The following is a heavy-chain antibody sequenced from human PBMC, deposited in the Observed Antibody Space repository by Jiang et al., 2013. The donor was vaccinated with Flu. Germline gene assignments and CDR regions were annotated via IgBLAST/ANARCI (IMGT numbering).Heavy chain of an antibody. D-gene: IGHD6-6*01. CDR3: ARGLEDWFRAARLWPFYFDY. V-gene: IGHV3-64*01. J-gene: IGHJ4*02. Sequence: KGRFTISRDNSKNTLYLQMGSLRAEDMAVYYCARGLEDWFRAARLWPFYFDYWGQGTLVTVSS.